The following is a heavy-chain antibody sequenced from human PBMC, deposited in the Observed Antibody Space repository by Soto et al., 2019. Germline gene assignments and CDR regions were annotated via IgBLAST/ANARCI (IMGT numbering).Heavy chain of an antibody. CDR3: ARVPSSGYCRSTSCPYGFGI. CDR2: INAGNGNT. D-gene: IGHD2-2*03. J-gene: IGHJ3*02. CDR1: A. V-gene: IGHV1-3*01. Sequence: ARWWAHHVKRKRLEWMGWINAGNGNTKSSQKFQGRVTITRDTSASTAYMELSSLRSEDTAVYYCARVPSSGYCRSTSCPYGFGIW.